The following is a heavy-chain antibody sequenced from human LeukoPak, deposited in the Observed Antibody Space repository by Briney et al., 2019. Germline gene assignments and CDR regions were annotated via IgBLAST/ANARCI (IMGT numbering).Heavy chain of an antibody. CDR1: GASISSSLYY. Sequence: SETLSLICTVSGASISSSLYYWGWIRQPPGKGLEWIGSIYYSGSTYYNPSLKSRVTITVDTCKKQFSLKLTSATAADTAVYYCARPMARGYYYMDVWGKGTMVTVSS. CDR3: ARPMARGYYYMDV. CDR2: IYYSGST. J-gene: IGHJ6*03. V-gene: IGHV4-39*07. D-gene: IGHD3-10*01.